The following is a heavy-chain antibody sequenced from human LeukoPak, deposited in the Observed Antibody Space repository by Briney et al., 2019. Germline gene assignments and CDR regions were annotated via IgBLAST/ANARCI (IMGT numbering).Heavy chain of an antibody. CDR1: DGSISSSSYY. J-gene: IGHJ4*02. CDR2: IYYSGST. Sequence: PSETLSLTCTVSDGSISSSSYYWGWIRQPPGKGLEWIGSIYYSGSTYYNPSLKSRVTISVDTSKNQFSLKLSSVTAADTAVYYCARQGTTIFGVVIGTYYFDYWGQGTLVTVSS. CDR3: ARQGTTIFGVVIGTYYFDY. D-gene: IGHD3-3*01. V-gene: IGHV4-39*01.